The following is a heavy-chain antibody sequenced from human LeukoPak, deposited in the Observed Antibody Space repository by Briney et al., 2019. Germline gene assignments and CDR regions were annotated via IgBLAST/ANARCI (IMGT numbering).Heavy chain of an antibody. J-gene: IGHJ4*02. Sequence: PGGSLRLSCAASGFTAITNDMTWVRQAPGKGLEWVSVLYSDGNTKYADSVQGRFTISRDNSKNTLYLEMNRLSPDDTAVYYCARGVEPLAANTLAYWGQGTLVTVSS. CDR3: ARGVEPLAANTLAY. D-gene: IGHD1-14*01. CDR1: GFTAITND. CDR2: LYSDGNT. V-gene: IGHV3-53*01.